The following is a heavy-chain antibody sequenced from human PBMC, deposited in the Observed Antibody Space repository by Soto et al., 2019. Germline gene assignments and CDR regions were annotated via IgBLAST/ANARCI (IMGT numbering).Heavy chain of an antibody. CDR2: ISSSSSTI. CDR1: GFTFSSYS. CDR3: ARDSGEYCGGDCYSFGYYYGMDV. J-gene: IGHJ6*02. D-gene: IGHD2-21*02. V-gene: IGHV3-48*02. Sequence: PGGSLRLSCAASGFTFSSYSMNWVRQAPGQGLEWVSYISSSSSTIYYADSVKGRFTISRDNAKNSLYLQMNSLRDEDTAVYYCARDSGEYCGGDCYSFGYYYGMDVWGQGTTVTVSS.